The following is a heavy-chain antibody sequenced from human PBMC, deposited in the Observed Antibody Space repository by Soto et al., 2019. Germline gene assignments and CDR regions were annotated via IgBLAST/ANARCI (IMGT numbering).Heavy chain of an antibody. CDR2: ISYDGSNK. V-gene: IGHV3-30-3*01. D-gene: IGHD6-19*01. J-gene: IGHJ4*02. Sequence: QVQLVESGGGVVQPGRSLRLSCAASGFTFSSYAMHWVRQAPGKGLEWVAVISYDGSNKYYADSVKGRFTISRDNSKNTQYLQMNSLRAEDTAVYYCAREPIAVAAPLDYWGQGTLVTVSS. CDR1: GFTFSSYA. CDR3: AREPIAVAAPLDY.